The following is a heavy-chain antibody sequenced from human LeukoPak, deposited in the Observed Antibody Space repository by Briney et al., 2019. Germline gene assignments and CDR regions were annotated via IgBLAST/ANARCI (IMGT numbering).Heavy chain of an antibody. CDR3: ARDLYYYGSGSNWFDP. Sequence: NTSETLSLTCTVSGGSISSSSYYWGWIRQPPGKGLEWIGNIYHSGNTYYNSSLKSRVTISIDTSKNQFSLKLNSVTAADTAVYYCARDLYYYGSGSNWFDPWGQGTLVTVSS. D-gene: IGHD3-10*01. J-gene: IGHJ5*02. CDR1: GGSISSSSYY. CDR2: IYHSGNT. V-gene: IGHV4-39*07.